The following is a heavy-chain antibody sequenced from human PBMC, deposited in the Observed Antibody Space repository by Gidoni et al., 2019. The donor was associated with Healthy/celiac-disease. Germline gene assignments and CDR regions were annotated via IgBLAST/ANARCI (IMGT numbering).Heavy chain of an antibody. D-gene: IGHD2-15*01. CDR2: ISGSGGST. CDR1: GFTFSSYA. Sequence: EVQLLEAGGGLVQPGGSLRLACAAPGFTFSSYAMSWVRQAPGKGLEWVSAISGSGGSTYYADSVKGRFTISRDNSKNTLYLQMNSLRAEDTAVYYCAKGHIVVVVAAPNWFDPWGQGTLVTVSS. V-gene: IGHV3-23*01. J-gene: IGHJ5*02. CDR3: AKGHIVVVVAAPNWFDP.